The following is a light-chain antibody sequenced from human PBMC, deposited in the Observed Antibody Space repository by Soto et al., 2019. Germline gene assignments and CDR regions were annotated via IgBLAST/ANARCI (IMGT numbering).Light chain of an antibody. Sequence: QSVLTQPPSVSGAPGQRVTISCTGSTSNIGAGYDVHWYQHLPGTAPKLLIYGNNNRPSGVPDRFSGSKSGTSASLAITGLQAEDEADYYCQSYDSRLSAYVFGTGTKVTVL. CDR1: TSNIGAGYD. CDR2: GNN. J-gene: IGLJ1*01. CDR3: QSYDSRLSAYV. V-gene: IGLV1-40*01.